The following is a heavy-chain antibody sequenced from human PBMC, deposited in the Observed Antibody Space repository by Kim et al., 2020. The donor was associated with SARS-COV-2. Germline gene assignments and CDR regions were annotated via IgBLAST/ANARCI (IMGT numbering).Heavy chain of an antibody. V-gene: IGHV3-23*01. CDR3: AKTRTTMVRGASVLQH. Sequence: GGSLRLSCAASGFTFSSYAMSWVRQAPGKGLEWVSAISGSGGSTHYADSVKGRFTISRDNSKNTLYLQMNSLRAEDTAVYYCAKTRTTMVRGASVLQHWGQGTLVTVSA. D-gene: IGHD3-10*01. CDR2: ISGSGGST. CDR1: GFTFSSYA. J-gene: IGHJ1*01.